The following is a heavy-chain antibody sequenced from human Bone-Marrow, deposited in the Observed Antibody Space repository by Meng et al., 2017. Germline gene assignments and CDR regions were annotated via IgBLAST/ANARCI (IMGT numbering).Heavy chain of an antibody. CDR2: ISYDGSNK. Sequence: GQVVEFGGGAVPPGRSLRLSCAASGFTFSSYAMHWVRQAPGKGLEWVAVISYDGSNKYYADSVKGRFTISRDNSKNTLYLQMNSLRAEDTAVYYCARDRGGIDYWGQGTLVTVSS. CDR1: GFTFSSYA. V-gene: IGHV3-30*01. CDR3: ARDRGGIDY. D-gene: IGHD2-15*01. J-gene: IGHJ4*02.